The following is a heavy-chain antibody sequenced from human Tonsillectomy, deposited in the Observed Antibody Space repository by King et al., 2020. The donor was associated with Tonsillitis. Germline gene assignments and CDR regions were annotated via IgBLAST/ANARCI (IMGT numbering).Heavy chain of an antibody. D-gene: IGHD3/OR15-3a*01. Sequence: QLVQSGGGVVRPGGSLRLSCAASGFTFDNYGMSWVRQAPGKGLEWVSGINWNGASTGYADSVKGRFTISRDNAKNSLYLQMNSLRAEDTALYYCARIGLSTYYYYMDVWGKGTTVTVSS. CDR3: ARIGLSTYYYYMDV. CDR2: INWNGAST. V-gene: IGHV3-20*04. CDR1: GFTFDNYG. J-gene: IGHJ6*03.